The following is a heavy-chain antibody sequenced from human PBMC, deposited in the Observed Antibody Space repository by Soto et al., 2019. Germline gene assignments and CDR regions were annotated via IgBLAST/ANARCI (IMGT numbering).Heavy chain of an antibody. Sequence: SVKVSCKASGGTFSSYAISWVRQAPGQGLEWMGGIIPIFGTANYAQKFQGRVTITADESTSTAYMELSSLRSEDTAVYYCARDGSGGPSEFRDYYYGMDVWGQGTTVTVS. CDR2: IIPIFGTA. D-gene: IGHD3-10*01. CDR1: GGTFSSYA. CDR3: ARDGSGGPSEFRDYYYGMDV. J-gene: IGHJ6*02. V-gene: IGHV1-69*13.